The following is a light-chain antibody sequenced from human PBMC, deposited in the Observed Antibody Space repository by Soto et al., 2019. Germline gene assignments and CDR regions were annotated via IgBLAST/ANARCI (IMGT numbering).Light chain of an antibody. Sequence: QPVLTQSPSASASLGASVKLTCTLSSGHSSYAIAWHQQQPEKGPRFLMKLNSDGSHNKGGGIPDRFSGSSSGAERYLAISSLQSEDEADYSCQTWGTDTVVFGRGTKLTVL. J-gene: IGLJ2*01. CDR3: QTWGTDTVV. CDR2: LNSDGSH. CDR1: SGHSSYA. V-gene: IGLV4-69*01.